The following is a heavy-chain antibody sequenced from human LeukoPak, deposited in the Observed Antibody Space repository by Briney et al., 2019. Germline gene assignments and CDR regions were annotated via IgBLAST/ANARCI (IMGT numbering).Heavy chain of an antibody. Sequence: SETLSLTCTVSGGSISSGSYYWSWIRQPAGKGLEWIGRIYTSGSTNYNPSLESRVTISVDTSKNQFSLKLSSVTAADTAVYYCARKGPFSGYFDYWGQGTLVTVSS. V-gene: IGHV4-61*02. J-gene: IGHJ4*02. CDR1: GGSISSGSYY. CDR3: ARKGPFSGYFDY. D-gene: IGHD2/OR15-2a*01. CDR2: IYTSGST.